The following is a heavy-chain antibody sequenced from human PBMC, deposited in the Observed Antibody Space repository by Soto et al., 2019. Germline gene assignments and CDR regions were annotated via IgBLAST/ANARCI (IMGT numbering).Heavy chain of an antibody. D-gene: IGHD5-12*01. CDR1: ADSITEVS. Sequence: VQSGAEVKKPGASVEVSCKVSADSITEVSMHWVRQSPEKGLEWMGGYDPEKGRRISAQNFKGRLTMTEDTSTDTAYMKLISLETDDTAVYFCATGPPWHYFDFWGQGTLVTVSS. V-gene: IGHV1-24*01. J-gene: IGHJ4*02. CDR3: ATGPPWHYFDF. CDR2: YDPEKGRR.